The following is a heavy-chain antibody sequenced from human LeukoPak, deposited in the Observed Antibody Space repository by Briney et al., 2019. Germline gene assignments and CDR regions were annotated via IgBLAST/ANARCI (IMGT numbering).Heavy chain of an antibody. CDR2: IYYSGGT. CDR3: ARGATDMARNAFDI. CDR1: GGSMTSYY. D-gene: IGHD5-18*01. Sequence: SETLSLTCTVSGGSMTSYYWTWIRQPAGEGLEWIGRIYYSGGTNHNPSLKSRVTMSVDTSKNQFSLILTSVTAADTALYYCARGATDMARNAFDIWGQGTMVTVSS. V-gene: IGHV4-4*07. J-gene: IGHJ3*02.